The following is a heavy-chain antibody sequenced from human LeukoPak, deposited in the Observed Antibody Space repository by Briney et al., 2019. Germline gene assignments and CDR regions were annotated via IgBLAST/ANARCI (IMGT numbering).Heavy chain of an antibody. J-gene: IGHJ5*02. Sequence: GGSLRLSCAASGFTFSSYEMNWVRQAPGKGLEWVSYISDSGSTKYYADSVKGRFTVSRDNAKNSVYLQMNSLRAEDTAVYYCAKLFTSQTWGQGTLVTVSS. V-gene: IGHV3-48*03. CDR3: AKLFTSQT. CDR1: GFTFSSYE. CDR2: ISDSGSTK.